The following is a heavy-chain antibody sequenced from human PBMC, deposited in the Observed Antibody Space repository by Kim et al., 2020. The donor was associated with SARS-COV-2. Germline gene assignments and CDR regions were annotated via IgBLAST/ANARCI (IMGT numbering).Heavy chain of an antibody. D-gene: IGHD2-2*01. V-gene: IGHV3-7*01. Sequence: GGSLRLSCAASGFTFSSYWMSWVRQAPGKGLEWVANIKQDGSEKYYVDSVKGRFTISRDNAKNSLYLQMNSLRAEDTAVYYCARDVYCSSTSCFDYWGQGTLVTVSS. CDR3: ARDVYCSSTSCFDY. J-gene: IGHJ4*02. CDR2: IKQDGSEK. CDR1: GFTFSSYW.